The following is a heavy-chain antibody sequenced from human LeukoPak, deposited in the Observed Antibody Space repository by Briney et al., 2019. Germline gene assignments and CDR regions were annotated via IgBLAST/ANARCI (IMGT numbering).Heavy chain of an antibody. V-gene: IGHV4-59*11. CDR3: ARAGYTYDHDY. J-gene: IGHJ4*02. D-gene: IGHD5-18*01. Sequence: SETLSLTCTVSGGSISTHYRSWIRQPPGKGLECIGYIYYSGITNYNPSLKSRVTISIDTSKNQFSLNLSSVTAADTAVYYCARAGYTYDHDYWGQGSLVTVSS. CDR2: IYYSGIT. CDR1: GGSISTHY.